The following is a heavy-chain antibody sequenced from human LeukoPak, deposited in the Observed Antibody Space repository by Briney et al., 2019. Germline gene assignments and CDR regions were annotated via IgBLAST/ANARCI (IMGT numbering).Heavy chain of an antibody. CDR3: ARDRAAAFDI. D-gene: IGHD6-13*01. CDR2: IYSGGST. Sequence: GGSLRLSCAASAFTGGSNYMSWVRQAPGKGLEWVSVIYSGGSTYYADSVKGRFTISRHNSKNTLYLQMNSLRAEDTAVYYCARDRAAAFDIWGQGTMVTVSS. CDR1: AFTGGSNY. V-gene: IGHV3-53*04. J-gene: IGHJ3*02.